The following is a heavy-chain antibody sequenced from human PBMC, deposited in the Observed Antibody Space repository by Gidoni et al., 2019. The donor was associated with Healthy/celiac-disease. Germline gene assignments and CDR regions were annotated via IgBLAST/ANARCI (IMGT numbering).Heavy chain of an antibody. J-gene: IGHJ4*02. D-gene: IGHD5-18*01. CDR2: IIWNGGST. CDR3: ARIYPGYSYGHGDRRYYFDY. V-gene: IGHV3-20*01. CDR1: GFTFEDYG. Sequence: EVQLVESGGGVVRPGGSLRRSCAASGFTFEDYGMGWVRQAPGKGLGWVSGIIWNGGSTGYADSVKGRFTISRDNAKNSLYLQMNSLRAEDTALYHCARIYPGYSYGHGDRRYYFDYWGQGTLVTVSS.